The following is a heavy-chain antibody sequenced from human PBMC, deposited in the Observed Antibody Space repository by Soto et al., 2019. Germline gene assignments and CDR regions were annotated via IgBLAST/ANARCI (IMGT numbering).Heavy chain of an antibody. Sequence: GGSLRLSCAASGFTFSSYAISWVRQAPGKGLEWVSLISGSGGTTYYADSVKGRFTISRDNSKNTLYLQMNSLRAEDTAVYYCAKVHGSGNYHNFPDYWGQGTLVTVSS. V-gene: IGHV3-23*01. D-gene: IGHD3-10*01. J-gene: IGHJ4*02. CDR3: AKVHGSGNYHNFPDY. CDR1: GFTFSSYA. CDR2: ISGSGGTT.